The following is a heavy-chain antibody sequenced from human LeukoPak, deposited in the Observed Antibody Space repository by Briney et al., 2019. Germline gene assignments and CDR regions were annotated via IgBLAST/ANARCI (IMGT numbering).Heavy chain of an antibody. V-gene: IGHV3-7*01. CDR1: GFTFSSYW. CDR3: ARGGYSYGYSFDY. J-gene: IGHJ4*02. CDR2: IKQDGSEY. D-gene: IGHD5-18*01. Sequence: GGSLRLSCVASGFTFSSYWMSWVRQAPGKGLEWVANIKQDGSEYSYVDSVKGRFTISRDSAKNSLYLQMNSLRAEDTAVYYCARGGYSYGYSFDYWGQGTLVTVSS.